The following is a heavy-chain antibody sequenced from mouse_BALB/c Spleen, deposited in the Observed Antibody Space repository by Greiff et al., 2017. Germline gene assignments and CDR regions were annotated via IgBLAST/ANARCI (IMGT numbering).Heavy chain of an antibody. Sequence: QVQLQQSGAELVRPGASVTLSCKASGYTFTDYEMHWVKQTPVHGLEWIGAIDPETGGTAYNQKFKGKATLTADKSSSTAYMELRSLTSEDSAVYYYATVFADWGQGTLVTVSA. CDR2: IDPETGGT. CDR3: ATVFAD. CDR1: GYTFTDYE. J-gene: IGHJ3*01. V-gene: IGHV1-15*01.